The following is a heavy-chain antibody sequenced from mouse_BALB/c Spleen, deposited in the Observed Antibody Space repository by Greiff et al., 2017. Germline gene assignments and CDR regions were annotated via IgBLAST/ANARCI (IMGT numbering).Heavy chain of an antibody. CDR1: GFTFSSYA. CDR3: ARLSTVFDY. V-gene: IGHV5-9-3*01. D-gene: IGHD1-1*01. CDR2: ISSGGSYT. J-gene: IGHJ2*01. Sequence: EVQVVESGGGLVKPGGSLKLSCAASGFTFSSYAMSWVRQTPEKRLEWVATISSGGSYTYYPDSVKGRFTISRDNAKNTLYLQMSSLRSEDTAMYYCARLSTVFDYWGQGTTLTVSS.